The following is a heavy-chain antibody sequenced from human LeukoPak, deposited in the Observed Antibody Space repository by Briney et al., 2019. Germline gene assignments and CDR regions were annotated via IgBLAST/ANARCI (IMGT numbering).Heavy chain of an antibody. V-gene: IGHV7-4-1*02. CDR2: INTNTGNP. CDR1: GYTFTSHA. Sequence: ASVKVSCKASGYTFTSHAMNWVRQAPGQGLEWMGWINTNTGNPTYAQAFTGRFVFSLDTSVSTAYLQISSLKAEDTAVYYCARQRPGYCSSTSCYGVGYWGQGTLVTVSS. CDR3: ARQRPGYCSSTSCYGVGY. J-gene: IGHJ4*02. D-gene: IGHD2-2*01.